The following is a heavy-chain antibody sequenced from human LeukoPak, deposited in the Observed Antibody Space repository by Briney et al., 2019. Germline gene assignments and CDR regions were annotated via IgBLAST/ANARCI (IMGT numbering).Heavy chain of an antibody. CDR1: GFTFSSYA. J-gene: IGHJ1*01. V-gene: IGHV3-30-3*01. CDR2: ISDDGSNK. Sequence: GGSLRLSCAASGFTFSSYAMHWVRQAPGKGLEWVAIISDDGSNKYYADSVKGRFTISRDNSKNTLYLQMNSLRTEDTAVYYCARMNPPTYYYDSSGPAHTFQHWGQGTLVTVSS. D-gene: IGHD3-22*01. CDR3: ARMNPPTYYYDSSGPAHTFQH.